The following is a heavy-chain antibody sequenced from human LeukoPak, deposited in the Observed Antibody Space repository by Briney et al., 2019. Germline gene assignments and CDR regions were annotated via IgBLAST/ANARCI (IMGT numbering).Heavy chain of an antibody. V-gene: IGHV4-59*08. J-gene: IGHJ4*02. CDR3: ARRNRGYFDY. Sequence: SETLSLICTVSGGSISSYYWSWIRQPPGKGLEWIGYIYYSGSTNYNPSLKSRVTISVDTSKNQFSLKLSSVTAADTAVYYCARRNRGYFDYWGQGTLVTVSS. CDR2: IYYSGST. D-gene: IGHD2/OR15-2a*01. CDR1: GGSISSYY.